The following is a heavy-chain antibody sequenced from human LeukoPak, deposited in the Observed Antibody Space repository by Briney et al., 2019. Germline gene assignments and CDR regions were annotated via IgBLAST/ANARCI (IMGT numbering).Heavy chain of an antibody. CDR3: ARGSTYYDSSGQVPFDY. Sequence: SETLSLTCTVSGGSISTSRYYWGWIRQPPGKGLGWIGSIYYSGTTYYNLSLKSRVTISVGTSRNQFSLRLSSVTAADTAVYYCARGSTYYDSSGQVPFDYWGQGTLVTVSS. D-gene: IGHD3-22*01. CDR1: GGSISTSRYY. J-gene: IGHJ4*02. CDR2: IYYSGTT. V-gene: IGHV4-39*01.